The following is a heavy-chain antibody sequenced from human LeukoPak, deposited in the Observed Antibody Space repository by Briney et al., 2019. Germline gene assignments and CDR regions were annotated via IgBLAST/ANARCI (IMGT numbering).Heavy chain of an antibody. V-gene: IGHV4-59*01. D-gene: IGHD3-10*01. CDR2: IYYSGST. Sequence: SETLSLTCTVSGGSISSYYWSWIRQPPGKGLGWIGYIYYSGSTNYNPSLKSRVTISVDTSKNQFSLKLSSVTAADTAVYYCASRLEYYYDAFDIWGQGTMVTVSS. CDR3: ASRLEYYYDAFDI. J-gene: IGHJ3*02. CDR1: GGSISSYY.